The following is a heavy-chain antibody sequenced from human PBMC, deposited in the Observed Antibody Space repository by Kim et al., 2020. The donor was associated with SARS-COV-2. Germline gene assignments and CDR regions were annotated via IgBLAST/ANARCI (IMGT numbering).Heavy chain of an antibody. CDR1: GGSVSSGSYH. V-gene: IGHV4-61*03. CDR3: ARGSGWLSDL. CDR2: IYYSGST. Sequence: SETLSLTCTASGGSVSSGSYHWNWIRQPPGKGLEWIGYIYYSGSTNYNPSLKGRVTISVDTSKNHFSLKLSSVTAADTAVYYCARGSGWLSDLWGRGTLVTVSS. D-gene: IGHD3-10*01. J-gene: IGHJ2*01.